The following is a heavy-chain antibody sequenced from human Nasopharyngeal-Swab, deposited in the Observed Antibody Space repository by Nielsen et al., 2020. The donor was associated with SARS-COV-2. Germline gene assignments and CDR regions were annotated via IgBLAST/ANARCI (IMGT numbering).Heavy chain of an antibody. CDR1: GGSFNGFY. CDR2: INHNERT. V-gene: IGHV4-34*01. D-gene: IGHD5-24*01. Sequence: SETLSLTCSVSGGSFNGFYWNWIRQAPGKGLEWIGEINHNERTNYNPSLKGRVTMLVDTSNNQVSLKLSSVTATDTAVYYCARAGRVGDAYTGLDVWGQGTTVTVSS. J-gene: IGHJ6*02. CDR3: ARAGRVGDAYTGLDV.